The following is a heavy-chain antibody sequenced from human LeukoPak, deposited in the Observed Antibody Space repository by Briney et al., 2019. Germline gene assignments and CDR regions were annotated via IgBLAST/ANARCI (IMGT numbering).Heavy chain of an antibody. CDR3: ARTTEGGYSNGYFYYYYMDV. D-gene: IGHD4-11*01. Sequence: NPSETLSLTCAVYGGSFSDYYWSWIRQSPGKGLEWIGEINHSGSTNYNPSLKSRVAILVDTSKKHFSLKLSSVTAADTALYYCARTTEGGYSNGYFYYYYMDVWGKGTTVTISS. V-gene: IGHV4-34*01. J-gene: IGHJ6*03. CDR2: INHSGST. CDR1: GGSFSDYY.